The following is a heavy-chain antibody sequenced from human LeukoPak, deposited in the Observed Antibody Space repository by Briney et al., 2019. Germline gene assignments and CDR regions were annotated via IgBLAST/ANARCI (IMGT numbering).Heavy chain of an antibody. CDR3: ARAGYDGNWFDP. D-gene: IGHD3-22*01. CDR1: GFTFSSYG. J-gene: IGHJ5*02. CDR2: IWYDGSNK. Sequence: GGSLRLSCAASGFTFSSYGMHWVRQAPGKGLEWVAVIWYDGSNKYYADSVKGRFTISRDNSKNTLYLQMNSLRAEDTAVYYCARAGYDGNWFDPWGQGTLVTVSS. V-gene: IGHV3-33*01.